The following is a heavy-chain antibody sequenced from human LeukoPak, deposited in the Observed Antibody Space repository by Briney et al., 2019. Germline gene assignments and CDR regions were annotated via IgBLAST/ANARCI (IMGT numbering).Heavy chain of an antibody. D-gene: IGHD1-14*01. CDR3: ARARGGITRLDY. J-gene: IGHJ4*02. Sequence: SETLSLTCAVSGYSIGSGYYWGWIRQPPGKGLEWIGSIYHSGSTYYNPSLKSRVTISVDTSKNQFSLKLSSVTAADTAVYYCARARGGITRLDYWGQGTLVTVSS. V-gene: IGHV4-38-2*01. CDR1: GYSIGSGYY. CDR2: IYHSGST.